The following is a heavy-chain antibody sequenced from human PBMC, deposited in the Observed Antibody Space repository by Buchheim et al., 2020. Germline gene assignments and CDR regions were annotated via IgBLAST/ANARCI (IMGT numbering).Heavy chain of an antibody. J-gene: IGHJ5*02. CDR1: GFTFSSYA. Sequence: EVQLLESGGGLVQPGGSLRLSCAASGFTFSSYAMSWVRQAPGKGLEWVSAISGSGGSTYYADSVKGRFTISRDNSKNTLYLQMNSLRAEDTAVYYCAKTPAQQLVRPDLYNWFDPWGQGTL. D-gene: IGHD6-13*01. CDR3: AKTPAQQLVRPDLYNWFDP. V-gene: IGHV3-23*01. CDR2: ISGSGGST.